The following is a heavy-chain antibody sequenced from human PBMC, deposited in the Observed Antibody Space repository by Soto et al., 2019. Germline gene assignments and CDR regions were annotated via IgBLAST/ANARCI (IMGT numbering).Heavy chain of an antibody. V-gene: IGHV3-23*01. CDR1: GVTFSKYA. Sequence: EVQLLESGGALVQPGGSLRLSCAVSGVTFSKYAMSWVRQPPGKGPEWVASITGSGGLTYYADSVKGRFTISRDNSKNILFLQMNRLSDEDTATYYCSKGDYDGNSPYWYFDLWGRGTLVIVSS. J-gene: IGHJ2*01. CDR3: SKGDYDGNSPYWYFDL. D-gene: IGHD4-17*01. CDR2: ITGSGGLT.